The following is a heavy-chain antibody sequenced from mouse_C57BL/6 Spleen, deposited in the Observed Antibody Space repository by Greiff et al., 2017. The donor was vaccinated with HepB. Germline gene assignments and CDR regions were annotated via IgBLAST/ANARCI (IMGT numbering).Heavy chain of an antibody. J-gene: IGHJ2*01. D-gene: IGHD2-5*01. CDR1: GFTFTDYY. CDR2: IRNKANGYTT. CDR3: ARSGYSNYLYYFDY. Sequence: EVHLVESGGGLVQPGGSLSLSCAASGFTFTDYYMSWVRQPPGKALEWLGFIRNKANGYTTEYSASVKGRFTISRDNSQSILYLQMNALRAEDSATYYCARSGYSNYLYYFDYWGQGTTLTVSS. V-gene: IGHV7-3*01.